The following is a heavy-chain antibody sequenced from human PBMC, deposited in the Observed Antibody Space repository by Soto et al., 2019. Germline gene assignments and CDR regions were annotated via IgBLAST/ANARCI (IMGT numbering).Heavy chain of an antibody. V-gene: IGHV2-70*01. D-gene: IGHD3-9*01. CDR1: ASSLSTSGMC. CDR3: ALLSTYYYILSCCWGGYSIAF. CDR2: INWDDDK. J-gene: IGHJ4*02. Sequence: SGPTLVNPTQTLTLTCTFSASSLSTSGMCVSRIRQPPGKALERLALINWDDDKYYRTSLKTRLTMSKDTSKNQVVLTMTNMDSVDTATYYCALLSTYYYILSCCWGGYSIAFWGQGTLVTVS.